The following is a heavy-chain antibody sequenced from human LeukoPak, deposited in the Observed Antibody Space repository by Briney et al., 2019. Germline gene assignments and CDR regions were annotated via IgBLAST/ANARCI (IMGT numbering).Heavy chain of an antibody. Sequence: QAGGSLRLSCAASGFTFSSYAMSWVRQAPGKGLEWVSAISGSGGSTYYADSVKGRFTISRDNSKNTLYLQMNSLRAEDTAVYYCAKDRQGLYCSGGSCYSDYWGQGTLVTVSS. CDR1: GFTFSSYA. CDR3: AKDRQGLYCSGGSCYSDY. V-gene: IGHV3-23*01. J-gene: IGHJ4*02. CDR2: ISGSGGST. D-gene: IGHD2-15*01.